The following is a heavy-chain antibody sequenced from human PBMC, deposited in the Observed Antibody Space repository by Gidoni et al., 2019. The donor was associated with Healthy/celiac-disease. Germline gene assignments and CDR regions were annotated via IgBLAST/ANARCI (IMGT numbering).Heavy chain of an antibody. J-gene: IGHJ4*02. CDR2: ISSSSSYI. CDR3: ARGFSSSGQAEFDY. CDR1: GFTLSSYS. V-gene: IGHV3-21*01. Sequence: EVQLVASGGGLVKPGGSLRLSCTASGFTLSSYSMNWVPQAPGKGLEWVSSISSSSSYIYYADSVKGRFTISRDNAKNSLYLQMNSLRAEDTAVYYCARGFSSSGQAEFDYWGQGTLVTVSS. D-gene: IGHD6-6*01.